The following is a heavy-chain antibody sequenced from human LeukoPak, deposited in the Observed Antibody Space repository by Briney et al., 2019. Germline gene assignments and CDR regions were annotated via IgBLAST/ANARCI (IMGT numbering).Heavy chain of an antibody. CDR3: ARDIGIAVAGLDY. CDR2: ISSSSSTI. CDR1: GFTFSSYS. J-gene: IGHJ4*02. Sequence: GGSLRLSCAASGFTFSSYSMNWVRQAPGKGLEWVSYISSSSSTIYYADSVKGRVTISRDNAKNSLYLQMNSLRAEDTAVYYCARDIGIAVAGLDYWGQGTLVTVSS. D-gene: IGHD6-19*01. V-gene: IGHV3-48*04.